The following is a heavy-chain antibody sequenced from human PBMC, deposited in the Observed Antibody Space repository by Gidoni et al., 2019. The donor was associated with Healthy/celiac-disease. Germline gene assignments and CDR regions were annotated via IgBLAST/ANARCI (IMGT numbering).Heavy chain of an antibody. CDR1: GFTLSSYA. CDR3: AKTGLRFSSSDAFDI. CDR2: ISGSGGST. Sequence: EVQLLESGGGLVRPGGSLRLSCAASGFTLSSYAMSWVRQAPGKGLEWVSAISGSGGSTYYADSVKGRFTISRDNSKNTLYLQMNSLRAEDTAVYYCAKTGLRFSSSDAFDIWGQGTMVTVSS. V-gene: IGHV3-23*01. J-gene: IGHJ3*02. D-gene: IGHD3-3*01.